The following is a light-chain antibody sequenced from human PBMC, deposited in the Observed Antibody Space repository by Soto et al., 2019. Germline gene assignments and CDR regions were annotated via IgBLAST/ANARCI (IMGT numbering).Light chain of an antibody. Sequence: QSVLTQPPSASGTPGQGVSISCSGSDSNIGSNAVIWYQQLPGKAPRLLMYSNNQRPSGVPDRFSGSKSGTSASLAISGLQSEDEADYYCASWDDSLNGVFGGGTKVTVL. J-gene: IGLJ3*02. CDR3: ASWDDSLNGV. CDR1: DSNIGSNA. CDR2: SNN. V-gene: IGLV1-44*01.